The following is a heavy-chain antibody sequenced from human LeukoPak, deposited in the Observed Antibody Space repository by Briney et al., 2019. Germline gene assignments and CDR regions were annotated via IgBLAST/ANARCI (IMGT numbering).Heavy chain of an antibody. J-gene: IGHJ5*02. D-gene: IGHD2-15*01. CDR3: ARHDWLLKTTNWFDP. V-gene: IGHV4-59*08. CDR1: GGSISSYY. CDR2: IYYTGST. Sequence: SETLSLTCTVSGGSISSYYWSWIRQPPGKGLEWIGYIYYTGSTNYNPSLKSRVTISVDTSKNQFSLKLRSVTAADTAVYYCARHDWLLKTTNWFDPWGQGTLVTVSS.